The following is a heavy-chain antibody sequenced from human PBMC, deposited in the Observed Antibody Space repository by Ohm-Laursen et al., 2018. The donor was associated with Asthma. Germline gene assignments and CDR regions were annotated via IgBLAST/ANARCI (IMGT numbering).Heavy chain of an antibody. V-gene: IGHV3-30*03. CDR3: ASALIVVVVAATTNYYGMDV. D-gene: IGHD2-15*01. Sequence: SLRLSCTASGFTFSSYGMHWVRQAPGKGLEWVAVISYDGSNKYYADSVKGRFTISRDNSKNTLYLQMNSLRAEDTAVYYCASALIVVVVAATTNYYGMDVWGQGTTVTVSS. CDR1: GFTFSSYG. J-gene: IGHJ6*02. CDR2: ISYDGSNK.